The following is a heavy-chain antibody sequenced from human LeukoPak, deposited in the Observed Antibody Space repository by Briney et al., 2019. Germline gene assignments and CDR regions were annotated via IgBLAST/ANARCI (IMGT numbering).Heavy chain of an antibody. Sequence: SETLSLTCAVYGGSFSGYYWSWIRQPPGKGLEWIGEINHSGSTNYNPSLKSRVTISVDTSKNQFSLKLSSVTAADTAVYYCAREGPSMIVVAPYYYYMDVWGKGTTVTVSS. CDR1: GGSFSGYY. V-gene: IGHV4-34*01. J-gene: IGHJ6*03. CDR3: AREGPSMIVVAPYYYYMDV. D-gene: IGHD3-22*01. CDR2: INHSGST.